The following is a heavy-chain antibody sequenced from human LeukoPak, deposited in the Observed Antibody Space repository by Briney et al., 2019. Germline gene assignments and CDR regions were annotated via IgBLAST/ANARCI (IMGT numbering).Heavy chain of an antibody. Sequence: SETLSLTCAVYGGSFRGYYWNWIRQPPGKGLEWIGAINHSGNTDYNPSLKSRLTISVDTSKNQFSLKLTSVTAADTAVYYCARPRCCSSTSCQGGGFDYWGQGTLVTVSS. V-gene: IGHV4-34*01. CDR3: ARPRCCSSTSCQGGGFDY. D-gene: IGHD2-2*01. CDR1: GGSFRGYY. J-gene: IGHJ4*02. CDR2: INHSGNT.